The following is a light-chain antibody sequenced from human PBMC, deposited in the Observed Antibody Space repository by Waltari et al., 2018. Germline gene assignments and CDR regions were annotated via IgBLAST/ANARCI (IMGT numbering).Light chain of an antibody. Sequence: QSALTQPASMSGSPGQSITISCTGTSSDVGGYNYVSWYQQHPGKAPKLMIYDVTNRPSGISNSFSGSKSGNTASLTISGLQAEDEGDYYCSSYSRTSTHVFGGGTKLTVL. J-gene: IGLJ3*02. CDR3: SSYSRTSTHV. CDR1: SSDVGGYNY. CDR2: DVT. V-gene: IGLV2-14*03.